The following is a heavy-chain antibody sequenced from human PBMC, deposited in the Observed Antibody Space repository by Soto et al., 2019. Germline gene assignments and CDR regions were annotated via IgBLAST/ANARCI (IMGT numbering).Heavy chain of an antibody. D-gene: IGHD6-13*01. Sequence: SETLSLTCTVSGGSISSYYWSWIRQPPGKGLEWIGYIYYSGSTNYNPSLKSRVTISVDTSKNQFSLKLSSVTAADTAVYYCARDRGAAAFDYWGQGTLVTVSS. CDR2: IYYSGST. CDR1: GGSISSYY. CDR3: ARDRGAAAFDY. V-gene: IGHV4-59*01. J-gene: IGHJ4*02.